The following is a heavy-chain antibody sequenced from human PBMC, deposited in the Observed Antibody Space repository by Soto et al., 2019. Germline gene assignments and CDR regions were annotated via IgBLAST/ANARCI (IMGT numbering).Heavy chain of an antibody. V-gene: IGHV1-18*01. CDR2: ISAYNGNT. CDR1: GYTFTSYG. Sequence: XSVKVACNASGYTFTSYGVSWVRRAPGQGLEWMGWISAYNGNTNYAQKLQGRVTMTTDTSTSTAYMELRSLRSDDTAVYYCARGSSSTYYDFWSGVNWFDPWGQGTLVTVSS. CDR3: ARGSSSTYYDFWSGVNWFDP. D-gene: IGHD3-3*01. J-gene: IGHJ5*02.